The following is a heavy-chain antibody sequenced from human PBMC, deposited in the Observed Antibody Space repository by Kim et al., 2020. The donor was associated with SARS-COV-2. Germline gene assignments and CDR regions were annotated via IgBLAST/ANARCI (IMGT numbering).Heavy chain of an antibody. CDR1: GGSFSGYY. V-gene: IGHV4-34*01. Sequence: SETLSLTCAVYGGSFSGYYWSWIRQPPGKGLEWIGEINHSGSTNYNPSLKSRVTISVDTSKNQFSLKLSSVTAADTAVYYCARGSLIVVVPAAIWGNYYYGMDVWGQGTTVTVSS. D-gene: IGHD2-2*01. CDR2: INHSGST. CDR3: ARGSLIVVVPAAIWGNYYYGMDV. J-gene: IGHJ6*02.